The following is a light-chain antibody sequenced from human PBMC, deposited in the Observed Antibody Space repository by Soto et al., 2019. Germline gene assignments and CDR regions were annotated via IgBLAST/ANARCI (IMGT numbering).Light chain of an antibody. CDR2: DVR. CDR1: NSDVGAYND. Sequence: QSALTQPASVSGSPGQSITISCTGSNSDVGAYNDVSWYQQPPGKAPKLLIYDVRDRPSGISNRFSGSKSANTASLTISGLQADDEADYYCSSYTSTNSLLFGGGTQLTVL. CDR3: SSYTSTNSLL. V-gene: IGLV2-14*01. J-gene: IGLJ2*01.